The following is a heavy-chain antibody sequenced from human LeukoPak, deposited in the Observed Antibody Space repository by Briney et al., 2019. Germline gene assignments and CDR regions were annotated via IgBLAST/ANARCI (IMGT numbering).Heavy chain of an antibody. CDR2: IISAFGPA. V-gene: IGHV1-69*13. J-gene: IGHJ5*02. CDR1: GGTFSNHV. Sequence: ASVKVSCKASGGTFSNHVMTWVRQAPGQGLEWMGGIISAFGPANYAQKFQGRVTITADESINTAYMELSSLRSEDTAVYYCARAGTGGIQYPNWFDPWGQGTLVTVSS. CDR3: ARAGTGGIQYPNWFDP. D-gene: IGHD4-11*01.